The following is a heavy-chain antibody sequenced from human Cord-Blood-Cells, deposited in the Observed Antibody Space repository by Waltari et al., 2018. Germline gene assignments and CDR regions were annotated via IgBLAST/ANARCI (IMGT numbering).Heavy chain of an antibody. CDR2: IYYSGSP. CDR1: GGSISSYY. CDR3: ARSNNWFDP. J-gene: IGHJ5*02. V-gene: IGHV4-59*08. Sequence: QVQLQESGPGLVTPSETLSLTCTVSGGSISSYYWSWIRQPPGKGLEWIGYIYYSGSPNYNPSLKSRVTISVDTSKNQFSLKLSSVTAADTAVYYCARSNNWFDPWGQGTLVTVSS.